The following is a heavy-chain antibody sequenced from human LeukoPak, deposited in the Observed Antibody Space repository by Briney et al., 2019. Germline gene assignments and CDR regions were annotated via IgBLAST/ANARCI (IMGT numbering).Heavy chain of an antibody. V-gene: IGHV3-23*01. J-gene: IGHJ6*02. CDR2: IGGSGGRT. CDR3: SKTDSSSSIYYYYGMDV. Sequence: GGSLRLSCAASGFTFSSYALSWVRQAPGKGREWVSTIGGSGGRTYYADSVKGRFTISRDNPKSTLYLQMNSLRAEDTAVYYCSKTDSSSSIYYYYGMDVWGQGTTVTVSS. CDR1: GFTFSSYA. D-gene: IGHD6-6*01.